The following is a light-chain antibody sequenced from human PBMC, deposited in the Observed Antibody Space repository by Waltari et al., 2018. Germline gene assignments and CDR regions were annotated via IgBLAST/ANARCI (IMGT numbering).Light chain of an antibody. J-gene: IGLJ2*01. CDR2: DVY. Sequence: QSALTQPASVSGSPGQSITISCPGTRSDVGGYDFVSLYQQYPGKAPKLVIYDVYYRPSGVSDRFSASKSGNTASLTISGLQTEDEADYYCSSYTSISTSVVFGGGTKLTVL. V-gene: IGLV2-14*03. CDR3: SSYTSISTSVV. CDR1: RSDVGGYDF.